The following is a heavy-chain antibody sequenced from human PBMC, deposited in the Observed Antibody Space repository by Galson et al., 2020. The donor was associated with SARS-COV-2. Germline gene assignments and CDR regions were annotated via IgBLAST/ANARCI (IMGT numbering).Heavy chain of an antibody. J-gene: IGHJ6*02. CDR1: GGSISSSSYY. Sequence: ASETLSLTCTVSGGSISSSSYYWGWIRQPPGKGLEWIGSIYYSGSTYYNPSLKSRVTISVDTSKNQFSLKLSSVTAADTAVHYCARRRAAAGYGMDVWGQGTTVTVSS. CDR2: IYYSGST. CDR3: ARRRAAAGYGMDV. V-gene: IGHV4-39*01. D-gene: IGHD6-13*01.